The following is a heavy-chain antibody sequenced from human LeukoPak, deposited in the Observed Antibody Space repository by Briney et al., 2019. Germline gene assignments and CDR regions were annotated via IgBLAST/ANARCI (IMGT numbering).Heavy chain of an antibody. CDR3: ARDAIEQQLIRYLDY. Sequence: GGSLRLSCAASGLPFSSYWMTWVRQAPGKGLEWVSAISGNGGRTYYADSVKGRFTISRDNSKNTLYLQMNSLRAEDTAVYYCARDAIEQQLIRYLDYGGQGTLVTVSS. CDR2: ISGNGGRT. CDR1: GLPFSSYW. V-gene: IGHV3-23*01. D-gene: IGHD6-13*01. J-gene: IGHJ4*02.